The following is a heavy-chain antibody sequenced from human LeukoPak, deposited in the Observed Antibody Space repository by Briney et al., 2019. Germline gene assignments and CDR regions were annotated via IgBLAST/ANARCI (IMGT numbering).Heavy chain of an antibody. CDR2: IYYSGST. V-gene: IGHV4-30-4*08. CDR3: ARHDNSNNWFDP. D-gene: IGHD4-11*01. CDR1: GGSISSGDYY. Sequence: SQTLSLTCTVSGGSISSGDYYWSWIRQPPGKGLEWIGYIYYSGSTYYNPSLKSRVTISVDTSKNQFSLKLSSVTAADTAVYYCARHDNSNNWFDPWGQGTLVTVSS. J-gene: IGHJ5*02.